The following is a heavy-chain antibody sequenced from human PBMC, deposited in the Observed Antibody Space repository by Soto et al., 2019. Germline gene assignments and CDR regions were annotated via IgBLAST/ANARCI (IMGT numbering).Heavy chain of an antibody. V-gene: IGHV4-31*03. CDR3: ARHATENYSGYVVWAPFDY. Sequence: QVQLQESGPGLVKPSQTLSLTCTVSGGSISSGGYYWSWIRQHPGKGLEWIGYIYYSGSTYYNPSLKSRVTISVDTSKNQFSLKLSSVTAADTAVYYCARHATENYSGYVVWAPFDYWGQGTLVTVSS. CDR2: IYYSGST. D-gene: IGHD5-12*01. CDR1: GGSISSGGYY. J-gene: IGHJ4*02.